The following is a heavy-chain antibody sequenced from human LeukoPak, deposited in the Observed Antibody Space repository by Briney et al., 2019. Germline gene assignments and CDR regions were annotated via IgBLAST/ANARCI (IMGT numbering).Heavy chain of an antibody. D-gene: IGHD3-3*01. Sequence: GGSLRLSCAASGFNFSIYAMSWVRQAPGRGLQWVSGISASGATTYYADSLKGRFTVSRDISKNTLYLQMNSLRAEDTAVYYCAKDPLPFGASTDWFDPWGQGTLVTVSS. CDR1: GFNFSIYA. J-gene: IGHJ5*02. CDR2: ISASGATT. V-gene: IGHV3-23*01. CDR3: AKDPLPFGASTDWFDP.